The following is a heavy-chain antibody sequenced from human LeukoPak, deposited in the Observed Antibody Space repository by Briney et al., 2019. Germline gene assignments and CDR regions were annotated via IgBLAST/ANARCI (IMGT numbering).Heavy chain of an antibody. D-gene: IGHD4/OR15-4a*01. CDR2: IIPIFGTA. CDR1: GGTFSSYA. J-gene: IGHJ5*02. V-gene: IGHV1-69*05. Sequence: ASVKVSCKASGGTFSSYAISLVRQAPGQGLEWMGRIIPIFGTANYAQKFQGRVTITTDESTSTAYMELSSLRSEDTAVYYCARDGKDDGGTYRPNWFDRWGQGTLVTVSS. CDR3: ARDGKDDGGTYRPNWFDR.